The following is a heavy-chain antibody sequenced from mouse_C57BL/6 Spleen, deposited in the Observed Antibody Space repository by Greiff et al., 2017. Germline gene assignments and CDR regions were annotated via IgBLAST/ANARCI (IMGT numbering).Heavy chain of an antibody. Sequence: EVKVEESGPGLAKPSQTLSLTCSVTGYSITSDYWNWLRKFPGNKLEYMGYISYSGSTYYNPSLKSRISITRDTSKNQYYLQLNSVTTEDTATYXCARWGDYYGSSGFFDYGGQGTTLTVSS. J-gene: IGHJ2*01. CDR1: GYSITSDY. CDR3: ARWGDYYGSSGFFDY. CDR2: ISYSGST. V-gene: IGHV3-8*01. D-gene: IGHD1-1*01.